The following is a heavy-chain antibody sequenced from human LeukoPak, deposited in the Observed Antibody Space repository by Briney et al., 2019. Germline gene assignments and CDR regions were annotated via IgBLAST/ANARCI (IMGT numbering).Heavy chain of an antibody. D-gene: IGHD3-3*01. Sequence: GGSLRLSCAASGFTFSSYAMSWVRQAPGKGLEWVSAISGSGGSTYYADSVKGRFTISRVNAKNSLYLQMNSLRAEDTAVYYCARDPYYDFWSGYYMGWFDPWGQGTLVTVSS. CDR1: GFTFSSYA. CDR2: ISGSGGST. CDR3: ARDPYYDFWSGYYMGWFDP. J-gene: IGHJ5*02. V-gene: IGHV3-23*01.